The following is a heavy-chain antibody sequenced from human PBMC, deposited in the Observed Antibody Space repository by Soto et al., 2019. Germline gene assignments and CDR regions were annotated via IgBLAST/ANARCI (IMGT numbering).Heavy chain of an antibody. D-gene: IGHD3-22*01. Sequence: GGSLRLSCAASGFTFSSYGMHWVRQAPGKGLEWVAVISYDGSNKYYADSVKGRFTISRDNSKNTLYLQMNSLRAEDTAVYYCTTNYYDSSGYDNWFDPWGQGTLVTVSS. CDR3: TTNYYDSSGYDNWFDP. CDR1: GFTFSSYG. V-gene: IGHV3-30*03. J-gene: IGHJ5*02. CDR2: ISYDGSNK.